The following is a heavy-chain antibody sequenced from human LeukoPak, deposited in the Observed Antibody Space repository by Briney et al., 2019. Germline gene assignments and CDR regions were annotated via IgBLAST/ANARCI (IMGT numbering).Heavy chain of an antibody. CDR1: GFTFSSYS. V-gene: IGHV3-48*01. D-gene: IGHD4-17*01. CDR3: AKVLRTHYGDSYYFDY. Sequence: GGSLRLSCAASGFTFSSYSMNWVGQAPGKGLEWVSYISSSSSTIYYADSVKGRFTISRDNAKNSLYLQTNSLRAEDTAVYYCAKVLRTHYGDSYYFDYWGQGTLVTVSS. J-gene: IGHJ4*02. CDR2: ISSSSSTI.